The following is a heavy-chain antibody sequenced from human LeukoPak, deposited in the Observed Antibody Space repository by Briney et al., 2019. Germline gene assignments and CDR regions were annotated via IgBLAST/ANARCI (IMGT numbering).Heavy chain of an antibody. CDR3: ARDCGYQCLFDY. D-gene: IGHD5-12*01. J-gene: IGHJ4*02. Sequence: ASVKVSCKASGYTFTNYGISWVRQAPGQGLEWMGWTSGYNGNTNYAQKFQGRLTMTTHTSTNTAHMELRSLRSDDTAMYYCARDCGYQCLFDYWGQGTLVTVSS. V-gene: IGHV1-18*01. CDR1: GYTFTNYG. CDR2: TSGYNGNT.